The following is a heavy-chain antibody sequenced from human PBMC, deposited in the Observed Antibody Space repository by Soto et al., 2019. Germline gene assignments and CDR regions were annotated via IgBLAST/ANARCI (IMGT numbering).Heavy chain of an antibody. J-gene: IGHJ4*02. V-gene: IGHV3-15*07. CDR3: TRRRTGYYFDY. Sequence: EVQLVESGGGLVKPGGSLRLSCAASTFTFNSAWMNWVRQAPGKGLEWVGRIKSKTDGETADYAAPVKGRFTISRDDSKNTLYLQMNSLKTEDTAVYYCTRRRTGYYFDYWGQGTLVTVSS. D-gene: IGHD2-15*01. CDR2: IKSKTDGETA. CDR1: TFTFNSAW.